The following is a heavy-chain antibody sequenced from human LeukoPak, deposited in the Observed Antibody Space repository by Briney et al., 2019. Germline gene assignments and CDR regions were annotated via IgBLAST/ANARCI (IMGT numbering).Heavy chain of an antibody. V-gene: IGHV4-34*01. J-gene: IGHJ2*01. CDR3: ARLMDDWYFDL. CDR2: INHSGST. CDR1: GGSFSGYY. Sequence: PSETLSLTCAVYGGSFSGYYWSWIRQPPGKGLEWIGEINHSGSTNYNPSLKSRVTISVDTSKNQFSLKLSSVTAADTAVYYCARLMDDWYFDLWGRGTLVTVSS. D-gene: IGHD3/OR15-3a*01.